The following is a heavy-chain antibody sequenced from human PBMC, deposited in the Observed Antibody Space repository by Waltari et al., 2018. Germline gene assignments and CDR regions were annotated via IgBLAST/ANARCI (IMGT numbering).Heavy chain of an antibody. V-gene: IGHV3-7*01. J-gene: IGHJ5*02. CDR3: ARNLGELSLKFDP. CDR2: IKQDGSEK. D-gene: IGHD3-16*02. CDR1: GFTFRRYW. Sequence: EVQLVESGGGLVQPGGSLRLFCAASGFTFRRYWMSWVRRAPGKGLEWVANIKQDGSEKYYVDSVKGRFTISRDNAKNSLYLQMNSLRAEDTAVYYCARNLGELSLKFDPWGQGTLVTVSS.